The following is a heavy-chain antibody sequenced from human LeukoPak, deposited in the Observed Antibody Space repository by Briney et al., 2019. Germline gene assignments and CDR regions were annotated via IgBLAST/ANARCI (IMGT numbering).Heavy chain of an antibody. V-gene: IGHV4-30-4*08. J-gene: IGHJ4*02. CDR1: GGSISSGDYY. D-gene: IGHD4-11*01. CDR3: ARYSPPDY. Sequence: TSETLSLTCTVSGGSISSGDYYWSWIRQPPGKGLEWIGYIYYSGSTYYNPSLKSRVTISVDTSKNQFSLKLGSVTAADTAVYYCARYSPPDYWGQGTLVTVSS. CDR2: IYYSGST.